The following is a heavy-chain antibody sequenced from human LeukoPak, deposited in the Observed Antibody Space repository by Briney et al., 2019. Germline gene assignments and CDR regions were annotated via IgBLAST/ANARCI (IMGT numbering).Heavy chain of an antibody. CDR1: GFTVSSNY. Sequence: PGGSLRLSRAASGFTVSSNYMSWVRQAPGRGLEWVSVIYSGGSTYYADSVKGRFTISRDNSKNTLYLQMNSLRAEDTAVYYCARSTVTTAYGMDVWGQGTTVTVSS. J-gene: IGHJ6*02. V-gene: IGHV3-66*01. CDR3: ARSTVTTAYGMDV. CDR2: IYSGGST. D-gene: IGHD4-17*01.